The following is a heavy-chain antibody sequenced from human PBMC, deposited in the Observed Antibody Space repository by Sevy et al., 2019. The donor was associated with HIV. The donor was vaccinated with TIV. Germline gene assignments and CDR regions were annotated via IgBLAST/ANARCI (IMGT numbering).Heavy chain of an antibody. J-gene: IGHJ4*02. CDR1: GFTFSNAW. Sequence: GGSLRLSCAASGFTFSNAWMSWVRQAPGKGLEWVGRIKSKTDGGTTDYAATVKGRLTISRDDSKNTLYLQMNSLKTEDTAVYYCTTDQGSGRKRGGDYWGQGTLVTVSS. V-gene: IGHV3-15*01. CDR2: IKSKTDGGTT. D-gene: IGHD6-19*01. CDR3: TTDQGSGRKRGGDY.